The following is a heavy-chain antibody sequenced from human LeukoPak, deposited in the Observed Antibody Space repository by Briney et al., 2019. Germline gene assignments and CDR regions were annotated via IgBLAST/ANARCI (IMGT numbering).Heavy chain of an antibody. V-gene: IGHV3-23*01. J-gene: IGHJ6*03. CDR2: ISGSGGST. Sequence: GGSLRLSCAASGFTLSSYAMSWVRQAPGKGLEWVSAISGSGGSTYYADSVKGRFTISRDNSKNTLYLQMNSLRAEDTAVYYCAQGSGDSSGYYYAYYYYYMDVWGKGTTVTVSS. CDR1: GFTLSSYA. D-gene: IGHD3-22*01. CDR3: AQGSGDSSGYYYAYYYYYMDV.